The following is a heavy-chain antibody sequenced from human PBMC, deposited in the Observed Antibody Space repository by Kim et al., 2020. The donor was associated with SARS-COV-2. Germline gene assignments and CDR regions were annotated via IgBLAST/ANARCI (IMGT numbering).Heavy chain of an antibody. D-gene: IGHD1-1*01. V-gene: IGHV3-33*06. Sequence: GGSLRLSCAASGFTFSSYAMHWVRQAPGKGLEWVAVIWYDGSNKYYADSVKGRFTISRDNSKNTLYLQMNSLRAEDTAVYYCAKDEIDNWKSGGMDVWGQGTTVTVSS. CDR2: IWYDGSNK. CDR3: AKDEIDNWKSGGMDV. J-gene: IGHJ6*02. CDR1: GFTFSSYA.